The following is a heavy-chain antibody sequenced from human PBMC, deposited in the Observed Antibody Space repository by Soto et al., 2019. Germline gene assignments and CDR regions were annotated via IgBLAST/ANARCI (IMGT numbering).Heavy chain of an antibody. J-gene: IGHJ6*02. Sequence: SETLSLTCTVSGGSISSYYWSWIRQPPGKGLEWIGYIYYSGSTNYNPSLKSRVTISVDTSKKQFSLKLSSVTAADTAVYYCARRSTVVTNDYYYYGMDVWGQGTTVTVSS. CDR1: GGSISSYY. CDR2: IYYSGST. D-gene: IGHD2-21*02. CDR3: ARRSTVVTNDYYYYGMDV. V-gene: IGHV4-59*12.